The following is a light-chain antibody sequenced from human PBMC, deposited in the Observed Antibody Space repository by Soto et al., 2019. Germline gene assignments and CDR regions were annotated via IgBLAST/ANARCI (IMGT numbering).Light chain of an antibody. CDR1: SSDVGDYNY. CDR3: SSYTPTDTLGI. V-gene: IGLV2-14*03. J-gene: IGLJ2*01. CDR2: DVS. Sequence: QSVLTQPASVSGSPGQSITISCTGSSSDVGDYNYVSWYQQHPGKAPKLIIYDVSSRPLGVSDRFSGSKSGNTASLTISGLQAEDEADYYCSSYTPTDTLGIFGGGTKVTVL.